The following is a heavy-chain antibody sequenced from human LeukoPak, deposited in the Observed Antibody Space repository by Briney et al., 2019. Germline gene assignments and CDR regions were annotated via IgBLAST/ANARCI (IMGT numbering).Heavy chain of an antibody. J-gene: IGHJ4*02. CDR2: ISGSGGST. CDR3: AKKDKPYYSSEYYLDY. V-gene: IGHV3-23*01. Sequence: GGSLRLSCAASGFTFSSYAMSWVRQAPGKGLEWVSAISGSGGSTYYADSVKGRFTISRDNSKNTLYLQMNSLRAEDTAVYYCAKKDKPYYSSEYYLDYWGQGTLVTVSS. CDR1: GFTFSSYA. D-gene: IGHD2/OR15-2a*01.